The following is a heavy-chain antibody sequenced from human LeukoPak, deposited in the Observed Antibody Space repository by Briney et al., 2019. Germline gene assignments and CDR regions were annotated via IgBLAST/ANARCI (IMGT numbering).Heavy chain of an antibody. CDR3: AKSAFGHSSNWYYFDY. Sequence: GGSLRLSCVASGFTFRSYGMHWVRQAPGKGLEWVAVIAYDGSNKYYADSVKGRFTIPRDNSKNTLYLQMNSLRAEDTAAYYCAKSAFGHSSNWYYFDYWGQGTLVTVSS. V-gene: IGHV3-30*18. CDR1: GFTFRSYG. D-gene: IGHD6-13*01. J-gene: IGHJ4*02. CDR2: IAYDGSNK.